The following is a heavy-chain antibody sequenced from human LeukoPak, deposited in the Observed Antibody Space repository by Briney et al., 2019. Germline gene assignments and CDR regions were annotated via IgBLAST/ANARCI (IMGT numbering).Heavy chain of an antibody. CDR2: IKSKTDGGTT. V-gene: IGHV3-15*01. CDR1: GFTFSNSW. D-gene: IGHD3-10*01. CDR3: TLPWGSGSYYDF. Sequence: GGSLRLSRAASGFTFSNSWLNWVRQAPGKGLEWVGHIKSKTDGGTTDYAAPVKGRFTISRDDSKNTLFLQMNSLKTEGTAVYYCTLPWGSGSYYDFWGQGTLVTVSS. J-gene: IGHJ4*02.